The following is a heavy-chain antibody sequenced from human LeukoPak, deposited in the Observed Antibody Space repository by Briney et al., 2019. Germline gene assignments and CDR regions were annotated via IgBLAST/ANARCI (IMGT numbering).Heavy chain of an antibody. V-gene: IGHV1-18*01. D-gene: IGHD6-19*01. CDR2: ISAYNGNT. Sequence: GASVKVSCKASGYTFTSYVSSWVRQAPGRGLDWTGWISAYNGNTNYAQKLQGRVTMTTDTSTSPDYMELRSLRSDDTAVYYCARDGDIALATPLFYYYMDVWGKGTTVTVSS. CDR3: ARDGDIALATPLFYYYMDV. CDR1: GYTFTSYV. J-gene: IGHJ6*03.